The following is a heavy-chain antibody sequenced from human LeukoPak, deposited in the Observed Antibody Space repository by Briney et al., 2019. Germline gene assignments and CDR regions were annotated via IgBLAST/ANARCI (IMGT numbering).Heavy chain of an antibody. CDR1: GFTFSSYG. D-gene: IGHD6-6*01. CDR3: AKIPGSSSTFDY. V-gene: IGHV3-30*18. J-gene: IGHJ4*02. CDR2: ISYDGSNK. Sequence: GGSLRLSCAASGFTFSSYGMHWVRQAPGKGLEWVAVISYDGSNKYYADSVKGRFTISRDNSKNTLYLQMSSLRAEDTAVYYCAKIPGSSSTFDYWGQGTLVTVSS.